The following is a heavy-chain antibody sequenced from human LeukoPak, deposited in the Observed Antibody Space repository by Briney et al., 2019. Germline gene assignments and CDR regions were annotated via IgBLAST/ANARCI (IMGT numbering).Heavy chain of an antibody. V-gene: IGHV3-30*02. CDR2: IWYDGSNK. CDR1: GFTFSSYG. Sequence: GGSLRLSCAASGFTFSSYGMHWVRQAPGKGLEWVAVIWYDGSNKYYADSVKGRFTISRGNSKNTLYLQMNSLRAEDTAVYYCAKDYYGSGATPEAWGQGTLVTVSS. D-gene: IGHD3-10*01. J-gene: IGHJ5*02. CDR3: AKDYYGSGATPEA.